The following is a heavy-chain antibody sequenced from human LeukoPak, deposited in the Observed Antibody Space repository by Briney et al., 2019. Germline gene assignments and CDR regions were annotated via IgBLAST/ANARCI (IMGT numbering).Heavy chain of an antibody. J-gene: IGHJ3*02. D-gene: IGHD2-21*02. V-gene: IGHV3-74*01. CDR3: ARGGGDHAFDI. CDR2: INNDGSHT. Sequence: PGGSLRLSCAASGFTFDDYAMHWVRQAPGKGLEWVSRINNDGSHTIYADFVEGRFTVSRDNAKNTLYLQMNSLRAEDTAIYYCARGGGDHAFDIWGQGTMVTISS. CDR1: GFTFDDYA.